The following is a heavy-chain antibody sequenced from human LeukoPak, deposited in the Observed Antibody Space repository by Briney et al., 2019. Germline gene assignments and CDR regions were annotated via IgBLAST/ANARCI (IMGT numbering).Heavy chain of an antibody. D-gene: IGHD2-15*01. CDR3: AKDGNIVVVVAVPWYFDY. Sequence: GGSLRLSCAASGFTFSCYGMHWVRQAPGKGLEWVAVISYDGSNKYYADSVKGRFTISRDNSKNTLYLQMNSLRAEDTAVYYCAKDGNIVVVVAVPWYFDYWGQGTLVTVSS. CDR2: ISYDGSNK. CDR1: GFTFSCYG. V-gene: IGHV3-30*18. J-gene: IGHJ4*02.